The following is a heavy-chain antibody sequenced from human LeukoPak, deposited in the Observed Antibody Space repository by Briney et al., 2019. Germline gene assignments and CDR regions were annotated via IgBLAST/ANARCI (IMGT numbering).Heavy chain of an antibody. CDR2: ISGSGSST. Sequence: PGGSLRLSCAGSGFTFSSYAMSWVRQAPGKGLEWVSGISGSGSSTHYADSVKGRFTISRDNSKSTLYLQMSRLRDEDTAVYYCANYRSWGQGTLVTVSS. CDR1: GFTFSSYA. V-gene: IGHV3-23*01. CDR3: ANYRS. J-gene: IGHJ4*02. D-gene: IGHD1-14*01.